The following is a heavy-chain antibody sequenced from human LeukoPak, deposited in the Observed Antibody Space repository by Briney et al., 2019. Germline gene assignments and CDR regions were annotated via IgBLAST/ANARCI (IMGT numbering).Heavy chain of an antibody. CDR1: GFTFSSYW. CDR2: IKQDGSEK. CDR3: ARVDGGSGLNYYYYYYMDV. V-gene: IGHV3-7*01. Sequence: GGSLRLSCAASGFTFSSYWMSWVRQAPGKGLEWVANIKQDGSEKYYVDSVKGRFTISRDNAKNSLYLQMNSLRAEDTAVYYCARVDGGSGLNYYYYYYMDVWGKGTTVTVS. J-gene: IGHJ6*03. D-gene: IGHD2-15*01.